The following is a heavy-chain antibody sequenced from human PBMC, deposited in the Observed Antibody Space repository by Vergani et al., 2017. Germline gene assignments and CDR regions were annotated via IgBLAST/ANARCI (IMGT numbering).Heavy chain of an antibody. D-gene: IGHD4-17*01. CDR3: AKYRVTNHYYYYYMDV. V-gene: IGHV3-23*04. J-gene: IGHJ6*03. CDR1: GFTFSSYA. CDR2: ISGSGGST. Sequence: EVQLVESGGGLVQPGGSLRLSCAASGFTFSSYAMSWVRQAPGKGLEWVSAISGSGGSTYYADSVKGRFTISRDNSKNTLYLQMNSLRAEDTAVYYCAKYRVTNHYYYYYMDVWGKGTTVTVSS.